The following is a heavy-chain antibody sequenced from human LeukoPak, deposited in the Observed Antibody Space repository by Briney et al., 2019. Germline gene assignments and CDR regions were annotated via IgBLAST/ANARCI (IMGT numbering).Heavy chain of an antibody. D-gene: IGHD3-10*01. CDR2: INPSGGST. J-gene: IGHJ4*02. CDR3: AIERRLLWFGELSPFDY. V-gene: IGHV1-46*01. Sequence: GASVKVSCKASGYTFTDYYMHWVRQAPGQGLEWMGIINPSGGSTSYAQKFQGRVTMTRDTSTSTVYMELSSLRSEDTAVYYCAIERRLLWFGELSPFDYWGQGTLVTVSS. CDR1: GYTFTDYY.